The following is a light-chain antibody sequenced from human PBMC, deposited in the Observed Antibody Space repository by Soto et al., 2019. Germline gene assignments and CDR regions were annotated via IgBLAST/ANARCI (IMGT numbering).Light chain of an antibody. CDR2: GAS. CDR3: QQYNNWPLYT. Sequence: EIVMTQSPATLSVSPGERATLSCRASQSVSSNLAWYQQKPGQAPRLLIYGASTRATGIPARFSGSGSGTEFTLTISILQSEDFAVYYCQQYNNWPLYTFGQGTKLDIK. J-gene: IGKJ2*01. CDR1: QSVSSN. V-gene: IGKV3-15*01.